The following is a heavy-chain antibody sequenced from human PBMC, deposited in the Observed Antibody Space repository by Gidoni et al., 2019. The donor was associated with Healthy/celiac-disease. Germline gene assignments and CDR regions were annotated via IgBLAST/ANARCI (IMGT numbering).Heavy chain of an antibody. CDR3: TTDPGYSSGWYYFDY. CDR2: IKSKTDGGTT. Sequence: EVQLVESGGGLVKPGGSLRLSCAASGFTFSNAWMSWVRQAPGKGLEWVGRIKSKTDGGTTDYAAPVKGRFTISRDDSKNTLYLQMNSLKTEDTAAYYCTTDPGYSSGWYYFDYWGQGTLVTVSS. V-gene: IGHV3-15*01. D-gene: IGHD6-19*01. CDR1: GFTFSNAW. J-gene: IGHJ4*02.